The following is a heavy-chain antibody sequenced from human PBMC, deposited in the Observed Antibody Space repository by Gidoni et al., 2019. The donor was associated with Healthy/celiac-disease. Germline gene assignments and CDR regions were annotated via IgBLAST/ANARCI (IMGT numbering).Heavy chain of an antibody. Sequence: QVQLVQSGAEVKKPGASVTVSCTASGYTFTSYGISWVRPAPGQGLEWMGWISAYNGTTNDAQKLQGSVTMTTDTSTSTAYMELRSLRSDDTAVYYCARDKNRWELDDWGQGTLVTVSS. CDR2: ISAYNGTT. CDR1: GYTFTSYG. CDR3: ARDKNRWELDD. D-gene: IGHD1-26*01. V-gene: IGHV1-18*01. J-gene: IGHJ4*02.